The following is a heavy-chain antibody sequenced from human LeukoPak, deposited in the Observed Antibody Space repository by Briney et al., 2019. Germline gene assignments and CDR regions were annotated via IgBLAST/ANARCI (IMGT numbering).Heavy chain of an antibody. CDR3: ARGREVNWASPGTFDH. Sequence: PGGSLTLPCLPSGFSFLHYVIIWVDQAPAKELDWVSFTTYNSGPTYYADSVQAQFTISTDNSKNALYLQLNSLRVEDTAVYFCARGREVNWASPGTFDHWGQGTLVTVSS. CDR2: TTYNSGPT. J-gene: IGHJ4*02. D-gene: IGHD7-27*01. CDR1: GFSFLHYV. V-gene: IGHV3-23*01.